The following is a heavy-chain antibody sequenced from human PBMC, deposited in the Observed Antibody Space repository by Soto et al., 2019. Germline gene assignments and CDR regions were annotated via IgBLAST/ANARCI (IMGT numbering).Heavy chain of an antibody. D-gene: IGHD6-13*01. CDR1: GDSFTSYG. J-gene: IGHJ4*02. V-gene: IGHV1-18*01. CDR3: ARHYDSSSWTDDY. Sequence: ASVKLSCKACGDSFTSYGISWVRQAPGQGLEWMGWISAYNGNTNYAQKLQGRVTMTTDTSTSTAYMELRSLRSDDTAVYYCARHYDSSSWTDDYWGQGTLVTVSS. CDR2: ISAYNGNT.